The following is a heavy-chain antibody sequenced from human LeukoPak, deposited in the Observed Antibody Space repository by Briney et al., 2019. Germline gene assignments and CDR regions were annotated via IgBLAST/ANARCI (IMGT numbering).Heavy chain of an antibody. Sequence: ASVKVSCKTSGFTFTGYYMHWVRQAPGQGLEWIGWIHPNSGGTDYAQNCQGRVTMARDTSIRTVYMELSRLRPDDTAVYYCVRLMGRNYIPNPRDAFEIWGQGTVVTVSS. CDR1: GFTFTGYY. J-gene: IGHJ3*02. D-gene: IGHD1-14*01. V-gene: IGHV1-2*02. CDR2: IHPNSGGT. CDR3: VRLMGRNYIPNPRDAFEI.